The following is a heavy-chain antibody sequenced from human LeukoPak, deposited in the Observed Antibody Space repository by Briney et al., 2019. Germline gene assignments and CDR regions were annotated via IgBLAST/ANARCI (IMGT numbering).Heavy chain of an antibody. CDR3: AKPYSGSYAFFFDY. J-gene: IGHJ4*02. CDR1: GFTFSSYG. V-gene: IGHV3-30*02. D-gene: IGHD1-26*01. Sequence: GGSLRLSCAASGFTFSSYGMHWVRQAPGKGLEWVAFIRYDGSNKYYADSVKGRFSISRDNSKNTLYLQMNCLRAEVTAVYYCAKPYSGSYAFFFDYWGQGTLVTVSS. CDR2: IRYDGSNK.